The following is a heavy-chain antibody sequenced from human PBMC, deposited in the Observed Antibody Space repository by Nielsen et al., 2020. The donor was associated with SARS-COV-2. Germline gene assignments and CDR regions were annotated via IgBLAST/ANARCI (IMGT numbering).Heavy chain of an antibody. CDR3: ARDRGNYGDYGSAFDI. J-gene: IGHJ3*02. D-gene: IGHD4-17*01. CDR1: GFTFSSYS. CDR2: ISSSSSTI. V-gene: IGHV3-48*01. Sequence: GESLKISCAASGFTFSSYSVNWVRQAPGKGLEWVSYISSSSSTIYYADSVKGRFTISRDNAKNSLYLQMNSLRAEDTAVYYCARDRGNYGDYGSAFDIWGQGTMVTVSS.